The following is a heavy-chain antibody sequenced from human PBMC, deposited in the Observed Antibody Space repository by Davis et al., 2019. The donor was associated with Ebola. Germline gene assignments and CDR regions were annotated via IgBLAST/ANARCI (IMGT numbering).Heavy chain of an antibody. D-gene: IGHD4-17*01. CDR2: LYTGGTT. CDR1: GISVGSNY. J-gene: IGHJ6*02. V-gene: IGHV3-53*01. CDR3: AREIPGDYEAMDV. Sequence: GGSLRLSCVASGISVGSNYMNWVRQAPGRGLEWVSVLYTGGTTYYAGSVKGRFTISRDNSRNTVYLQMNNLRAEDTAVYYCAREIPGDYEAMDVWGQGTTVTVSS.